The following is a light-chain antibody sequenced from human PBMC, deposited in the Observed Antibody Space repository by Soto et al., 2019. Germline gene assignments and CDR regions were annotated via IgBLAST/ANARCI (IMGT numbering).Light chain of an antibody. CDR2: DVS. J-gene: IGLJ1*01. V-gene: IGLV2-14*03. CDR1: SSDVSGYNY. CDR3: SSYTSTNTLYV. Sequence: QSALTQPASVSGSPGQSISISCTGTSSDVSGYNYVSWYQQHPGKAPKLMIYDVSNRPSGVSDRFSGSKSGNTASLTISGLQAEDEADYFCSSYTSTNTLYVFGTGTKVTVL.